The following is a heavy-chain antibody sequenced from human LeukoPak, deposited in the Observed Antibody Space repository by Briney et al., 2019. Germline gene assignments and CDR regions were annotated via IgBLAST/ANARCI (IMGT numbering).Heavy chain of an antibody. CDR3: ARGSGAARFDP. CDR1: GFTFSSYG. V-gene: IGHV3-23*01. CDR2: ISGSGAGT. J-gene: IGHJ5*02. D-gene: IGHD6-6*01. Sequence: PGGSLRLSCAASGFTFSSYGMNWVRQAPGKGLEWVSGISGSGAGTYYADSVKGRFTISRDKSKNTLYLQMNSLRAEDTGVYYCARGSGAARFDPWGQGTLVTVSS.